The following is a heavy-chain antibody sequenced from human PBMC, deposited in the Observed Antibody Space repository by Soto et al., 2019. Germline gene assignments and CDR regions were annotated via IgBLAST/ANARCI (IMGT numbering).Heavy chain of an antibody. J-gene: IGHJ4*02. V-gene: IGHV3-30*18. D-gene: IGHD1-7*01. CDR2: ITYDGSFQ. CDR3: AKDRVGGTFYAPLGF. CDR1: GFNFDNYG. Sequence: QVQLVESGGGVVQPGGSLRLSCQASGFNFDNYGMHWVRQAPGKGLEWVAVITYDGSFQYYADSVKGRFTISRDNSKNTLLLHLNTLKPEDTAVCQCAKDRVGGTFYAPLGFWGQGTLVTVSS.